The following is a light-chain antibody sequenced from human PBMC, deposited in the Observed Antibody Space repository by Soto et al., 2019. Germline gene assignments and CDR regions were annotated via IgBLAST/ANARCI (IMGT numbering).Light chain of an antibody. V-gene: IGKV1-5*01. J-gene: IGKJ1*01. CDR3: QQYNSYPWT. CDR2: DAS. CDR1: QSISGW. Sequence: DIQMPQSPSTLSASVGERFTITCRASQSISGWLAWYQQKPGKAPKLLIYDASSLESGVPSRFSGSGSGTEFTLTITSLQPDDFATYYCQQYNSYPWTFGQGTKVDIK.